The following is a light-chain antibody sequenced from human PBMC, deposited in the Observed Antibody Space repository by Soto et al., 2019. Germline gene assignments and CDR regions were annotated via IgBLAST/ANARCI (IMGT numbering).Light chain of an antibody. CDR2: KAS. Sequence: DIQMTQSPSTLSASVGDRVTITCRASESIDSWLAWHQQKPGRAPKLLISKASSLESGVPSRFRGSGFGTEFALTISSLEPDDFATYYCQQYNSYGAFGQGTKVDIK. V-gene: IGKV1-5*03. CDR3: QQYNSYGA. J-gene: IGKJ1*01. CDR1: ESIDSW.